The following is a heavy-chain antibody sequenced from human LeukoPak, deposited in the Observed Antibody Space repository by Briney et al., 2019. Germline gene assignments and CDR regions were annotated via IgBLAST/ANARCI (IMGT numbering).Heavy chain of an antibody. CDR2: INHNSGGT. CDR1: GYTFTGYY. CDR3: TRDKGGDSSGYYYYFDY. J-gene: IGHJ4*02. Sequence: ASVKVSCKASGYTFTGYYMHWVRQAPGQGLEWMGWINHNSGGTNYAQKFQGRVTMTRDTSISTAYMELSRLRSDDTAVYYCTRDKGGDSSGYYYYFDYWGQGTLVTVSS. D-gene: IGHD3-22*01. V-gene: IGHV1-2*02.